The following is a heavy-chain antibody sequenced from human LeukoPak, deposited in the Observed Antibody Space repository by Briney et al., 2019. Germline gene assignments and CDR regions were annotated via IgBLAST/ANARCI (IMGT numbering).Heavy chain of an antibody. V-gene: IGHV4-30-4*08. CDR2: IYFNGDT. Sequence: SQTLSLTCIVSGGSISSGDYYWSWIRQPPGKGLEWIGYIYFNGDTYYNPSLKSRVSISVDTSKNQFSLKLSSVTAADTAVYYCARAAGYDFWSGYSPFDYWGQGTLVTVSS. D-gene: IGHD3-3*01. J-gene: IGHJ4*02. CDR3: ARAAGYDFWSGYSPFDY. CDR1: GGSISSGDYY.